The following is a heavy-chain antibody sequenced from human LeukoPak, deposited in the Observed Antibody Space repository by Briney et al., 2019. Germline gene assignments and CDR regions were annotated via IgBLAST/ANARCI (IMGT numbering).Heavy chain of an antibody. CDR3: ARELTIFGVAPYYYYMDV. V-gene: IGHV1-2*02. CDR2: INPNSGGT. D-gene: IGHD3-3*01. Sequence: ASVKVSCKASGYTFTGYYMHWVRQAPGQGLEWMGWINPNSGGTNYAQKFQGRVTMTRDTSISTAYMELSRLRSDDTAVYYCARELTIFGVAPYYYYMDVWGKGTTVTVSS. CDR1: GYTFTGYY. J-gene: IGHJ6*03.